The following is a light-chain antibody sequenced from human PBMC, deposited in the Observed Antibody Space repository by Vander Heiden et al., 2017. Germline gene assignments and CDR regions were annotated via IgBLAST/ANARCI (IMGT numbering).Light chain of an antibody. Sequence: DIQMTQSPSTPSASGGDRVTITCRASQSMSSWLAWYQQKPGKAPKLLIYKTSSLESGVPSRFSGSGSGTEFTLTISSLQPDDFATYYCQQYNNYSRTFGQGTKVEIK. V-gene: IGKV1-5*03. J-gene: IGKJ1*01. CDR1: QSMSSW. CDR2: KTS. CDR3: QQYNNYSRT.